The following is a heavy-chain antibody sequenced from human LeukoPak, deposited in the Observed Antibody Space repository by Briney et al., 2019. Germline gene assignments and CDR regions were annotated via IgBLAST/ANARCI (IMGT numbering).Heavy chain of an antibody. V-gene: IGHV7-4-1*02. D-gene: IGHD2-15*01. CDR1: GYTFSSYA. J-gene: IGHJ6*02. CDR2: INTNSGNP. Sequence: GASVKVSCKASGYTFSSYAMNWVRQAPGQGLEWMGWINTNSGNPTYAQGFTGRFVFSLATSVSTAYLQISSLKAEDTAVYYCARAPYCSGGSCSKLPHYYGMDVWGQGTTVTVSS. CDR3: ARAPYCSGGSCSKLPHYYGMDV.